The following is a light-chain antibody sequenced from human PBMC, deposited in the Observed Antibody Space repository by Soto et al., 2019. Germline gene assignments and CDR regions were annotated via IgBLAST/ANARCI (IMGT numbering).Light chain of an antibody. CDR2: DAS. V-gene: IGKV3-20*01. J-gene: IGKJ1*01. Sequence: EIVLTQSPGTLSLSPGERATLSCRASQSVSSSYLAWYQQKPGQDPRLLIYDASSRATGIPDRFSGSGSGTDFTLTISRLEPEDFAVYYCQQYGSSPTFGQGTKVEIK. CDR3: QQYGSSPT. CDR1: QSVSSSY.